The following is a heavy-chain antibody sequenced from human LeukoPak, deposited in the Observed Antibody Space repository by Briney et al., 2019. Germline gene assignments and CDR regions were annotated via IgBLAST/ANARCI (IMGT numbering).Heavy chain of an antibody. CDR3: AKKFGDGIVAAGLRFDP. D-gene: IGHD6-13*01. J-gene: IGHJ5*02. V-gene: IGHV3-23*01. Sequence: GGSLRLSCAASGFIFNHFGLAWVRQAPGKGLEWVSCVTASGASTYYADSVKGRFTISRDNSKNTLYLQMNSLRAEDTAVYYCAKKFGDGIVAAGLRFDPWGQGTLVTVSS. CDR1: GFIFNHFG. CDR2: VTASGAST.